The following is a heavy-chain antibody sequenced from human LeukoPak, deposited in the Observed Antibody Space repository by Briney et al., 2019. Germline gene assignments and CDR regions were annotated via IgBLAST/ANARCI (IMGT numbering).Heavy chain of an antibody. V-gene: IGHV4-39*07. CDR2: IYYSGST. CDR1: GGSISSSDFY. J-gene: IGHJ5*02. Sequence: SETLSLTCTVSGGSISSSDFYWGWIRQPPGKGLEWIGSIYYSGSTYYNPSLKSRVTISIDTSKNQFSLKLSSVTAADTAVYYCTLTGTGGWFDPWGQGTLVTVSS. CDR3: TLTGTGGWFDP. D-gene: IGHD1-7*01.